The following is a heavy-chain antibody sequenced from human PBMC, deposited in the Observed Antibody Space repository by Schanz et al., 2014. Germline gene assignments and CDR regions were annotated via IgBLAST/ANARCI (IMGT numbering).Heavy chain of an antibody. CDR2: FDAHDGRA. CDR1: GFSFGNYG. Sequence: EVQLLESGGGLVQPGGSLRLSCEASGFSFGNYGMSWVRQAPGKGLEWVSGFDAHDGRAYYADSAKGRFTISRDNSKSTLYVEMNSQRVEDTAGDYCAKTLFPGGTQTFGNWGRGTLVTVSS. J-gene: IGHJ4*02. V-gene: IGHV3-23*01. CDR3: AKTLFPGGTQTFGN. D-gene: IGHD2-8*02.